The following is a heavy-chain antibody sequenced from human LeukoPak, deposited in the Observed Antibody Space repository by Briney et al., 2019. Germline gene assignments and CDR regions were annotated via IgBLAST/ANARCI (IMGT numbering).Heavy chain of an antibody. Sequence: GGSLRLSCAASGFTFSSYATSWVRQAPGKGLEWVSAISGSGGSTYYADSVKGRFTISRDNSKNTLYLQMNSLRAEDTAVYYCALTYYYDRSRTFDYWGQGTLVTVSS. CDR1: GFTFSSYA. J-gene: IGHJ4*02. CDR2: ISGSGGST. D-gene: IGHD3-22*01. V-gene: IGHV3-23*01. CDR3: ALTYYYDRSRTFDY.